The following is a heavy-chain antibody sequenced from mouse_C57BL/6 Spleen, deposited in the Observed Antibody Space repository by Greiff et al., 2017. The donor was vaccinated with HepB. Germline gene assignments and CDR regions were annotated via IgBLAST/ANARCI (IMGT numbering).Heavy chain of an antibody. Sequence: QVQLKQPGAELVKPGASVKLSCKASGYTFTSYWMHWVKQRPGQGLEWIGMIHPNSGSTNYNEKFKSKATLTVDKSSSTAYMQLSSLTSEDSAVYYCARGTYDYDPYFDYWGQGTTLTVSS. D-gene: IGHD2-4*01. CDR2: IHPNSGST. V-gene: IGHV1-64*01. CDR3: ARGTYDYDPYFDY. CDR1: GYTFTSYW. J-gene: IGHJ2*01.